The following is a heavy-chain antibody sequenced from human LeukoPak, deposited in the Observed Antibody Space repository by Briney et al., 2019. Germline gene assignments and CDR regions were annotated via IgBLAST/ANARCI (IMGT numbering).Heavy chain of an antibody. CDR1: GRSITSRKYY. CDR3: ARKYPDHWFNP. J-gene: IGHJ5*02. CDR2: IFYTGST. Sequence: SETLSLTCTVSGRSITSRKYYWSWIRQPPGKGLESIGYIFYTGSTNYSPSLKSRVSISVDTFKNQFSLKLSSVTAADTAVYYCARKYPDHWFNPWGQGTLVTVSS. D-gene: IGHD6-6*01. V-gene: IGHV4-30-4*01.